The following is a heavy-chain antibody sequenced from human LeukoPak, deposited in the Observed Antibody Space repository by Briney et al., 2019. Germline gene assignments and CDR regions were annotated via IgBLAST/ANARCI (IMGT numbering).Heavy chain of an antibody. V-gene: IGHV6-1*01. Sequence: SQTLSLTCAISGDSVSSKIASWNWIRQSPSRGLEWLGRTYSRSKWFNDYAVSVKSRITINPDTSKNQFSLHLSSVTPDDTGVYYCARGTGSLDYWGQGNLVTVSS. CDR2: TYSRSKWFN. D-gene: IGHD1-26*01. J-gene: IGHJ4*02. CDR3: ARGTGSLDY. CDR1: GDSVSSKIAS.